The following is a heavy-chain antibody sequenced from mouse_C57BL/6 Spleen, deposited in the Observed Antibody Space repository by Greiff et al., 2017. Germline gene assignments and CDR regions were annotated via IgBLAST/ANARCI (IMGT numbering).Heavy chain of an antibody. D-gene: IGHD2-4*01. V-gene: IGHV5-17*01. CDR3: ARPPIYYDYDGFDY. CDR1: GFTFSNYG. J-gene: IGHJ2*01. Sequence: EVQRVESGGGLVKPGGSLKLSCAASGFTFSNYGMHWVRQAPEKGLEWVAYISSGSSTIYYADTVKGRFTISRDNAKNTLFLQMTSLRSEDTAMYYCARPPIYYDYDGFDYWGQGTTLTVSS. CDR2: ISSGSSTI.